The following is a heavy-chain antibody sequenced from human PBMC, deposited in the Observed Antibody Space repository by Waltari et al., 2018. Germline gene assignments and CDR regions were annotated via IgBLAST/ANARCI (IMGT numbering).Heavy chain of an antibody. D-gene: IGHD2-15*01. J-gene: IGHJ4*02. CDR1: GFTFSNYA. Sequence: QVQLVESGGGVVQPGRSLRLSCAASGFTFSNYAMQWVRQAPGKGLDWVAVVSSDGRITYYADCVKGRFTSSRDNSKNTVYLQMSSLGAEDTGIYYCAREIGYSGALDYWGLGDLVTVSS. CDR3: AREIGYSGALDY. CDR2: VSSDGRIT. V-gene: IGHV3-30*15.